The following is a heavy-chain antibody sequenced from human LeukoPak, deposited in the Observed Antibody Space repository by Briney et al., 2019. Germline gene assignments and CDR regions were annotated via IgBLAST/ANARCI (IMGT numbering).Heavy chain of an antibody. J-gene: IGHJ6*03. CDR2: ISYDGSDK. CDR1: RFTFSNYV. Sequence: PGGSLRLSCAASRFTFSNYVMHWVRQAPGKGLEWVAVISYDGSDKYYADSVKGRFTISRDNSKNTLYLQMNSLRAEDTAVYYCAKDIGDYSNYHKRGYYMDVWGKGTTVTVSS. CDR3: AKDIGDYSNYHKRGYYMDV. D-gene: IGHD4-11*01. V-gene: IGHV3-30*18.